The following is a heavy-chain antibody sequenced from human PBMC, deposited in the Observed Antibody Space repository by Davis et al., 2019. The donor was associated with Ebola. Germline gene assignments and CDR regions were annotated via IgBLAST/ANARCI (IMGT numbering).Heavy chain of an antibody. D-gene: IGHD3-10*01. V-gene: IGHV3-74*01. Sequence: PGGSLRLSCVDSGFTFGSYWMHWVRQGPGKGLVWVSRITSDGNTAYADSVKGRFTISRDNAKKTLHLQMDSLTTDDTGVYYCAREGSGIYFDYWGQGALVTVSS. J-gene: IGHJ4*02. CDR3: AREGSGIYFDY. CDR1: GFTFGSYW. CDR2: ITSDGNT.